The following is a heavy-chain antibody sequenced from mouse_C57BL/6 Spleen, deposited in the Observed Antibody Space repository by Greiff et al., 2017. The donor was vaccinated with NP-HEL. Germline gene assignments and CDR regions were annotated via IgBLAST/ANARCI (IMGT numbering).Heavy chain of an antibody. V-gene: IGHV1-42*01. CDR2: INPSTGGT. J-gene: IGHJ2*01. Sequence: VQLKESGPELVKPGASVKISCKASGYSFTGYYMNWVKQSPEKSLEWIGEINPSTGGTTYNQKFKAKATLTVDKSSSTAYMQLKSLTAEDSAVYYCARSNDGYLYYFDYWGQGTTLTVSS. D-gene: IGHD2-3*01. CDR1: GYSFTGYY. CDR3: ARSNDGYLYYFDY.